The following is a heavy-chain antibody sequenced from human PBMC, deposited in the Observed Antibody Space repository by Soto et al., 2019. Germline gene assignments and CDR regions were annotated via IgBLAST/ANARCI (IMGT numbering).Heavy chain of an antibody. V-gene: IGHV1-69*06. CDR2: IIPIFGTA. CDR3: ARAAPTPYCSSTRCYYWYFDL. Sequence: QVQLVQSGAEVKKPGSSVKVSCKASGGTFSSYAISWVRQAPGQGLEWMGGIIPIFGTANYAQKFQGRVTITADKATSTAYMELSSVRSEDTAVYYCARAAPTPYCSSTRCYYWYFDLWGRGTLVTVSS. D-gene: IGHD2-2*01. CDR1: GGTFSSYA. J-gene: IGHJ2*01.